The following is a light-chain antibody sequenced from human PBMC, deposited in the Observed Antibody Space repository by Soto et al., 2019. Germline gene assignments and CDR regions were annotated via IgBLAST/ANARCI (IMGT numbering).Light chain of an antibody. V-gene: IGKV1-5*01. Sequence: DIQMTQSPSTLSASVGDRVTITCRACQSISSWLAWYQQKPGKAPKLLIYDASSLESGVPSRFSGSGSGTEFTLTISSLQPDDFATYYCQQYNSYSVTFGPGTKVDIK. CDR3: QQYNSYSVT. J-gene: IGKJ3*01. CDR1: QSISSW. CDR2: DAS.